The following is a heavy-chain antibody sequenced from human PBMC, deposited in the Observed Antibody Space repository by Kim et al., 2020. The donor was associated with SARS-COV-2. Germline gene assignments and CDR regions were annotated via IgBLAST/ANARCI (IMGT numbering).Heavy chain of an antibody. Sequence: SETLSLTCAVYGGSFSGYYWSWIRQPPGKGLEWIGEINHSGSTNYNPSLKSRVTISVDTSKNQFSLKLSSVTAADTAVYYCASLRWLQLKYFDYWGQGTLVTVSS. D-gene: IGHD5-12*01. CDR1: GGSFSGYY. V-gene: IGHV4-34*01. CDR3: ASLRWLQLKYFDY. CDR2: INHSGST. J-gene: IGHJ4*02.